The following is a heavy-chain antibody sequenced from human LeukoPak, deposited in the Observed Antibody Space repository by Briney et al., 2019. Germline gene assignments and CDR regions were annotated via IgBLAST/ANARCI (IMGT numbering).Heavy chain of an antibody. CDR3: ARGPNTKDSGSYLFDY. CDR2: ISYDGSNK. D-gene: IGHD1-26*01. J-gene: IGHJ4*02. V-gene: IGHV3-30-3*01. CDR1: GFTFSSYA. Sequence: GGSLRLSCAASGFTFSSYAMHWVRQAPGKGLEWVAVISYDGSNKYYADSVKGRFTISRDNSKNTLYLQMNSLRAEDTAVYYCARGPNTKDSGSYLFDYWGQGTLVTVSS.